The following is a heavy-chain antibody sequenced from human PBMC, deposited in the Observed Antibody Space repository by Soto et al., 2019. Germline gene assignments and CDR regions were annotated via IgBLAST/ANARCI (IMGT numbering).Heavy chain of an antibody. CDR3: ANQRYRAYYFDY. CDR2: ISGSGGST. J-gene: IGHJ4*02. D-gene: IGHD3-9*01. V-gene: IGHV3-23*01. Sequence: GGSLRLSCAASGFTFSSYAMSWVRQAPGKGLEWVSAISGSGGSTYYADSVKGRFTISRDNSKNTLYLQMNSLRAEDTAVYYCANQRYRAYYFDYWGQGTLVTVSS. CDR1: GFTFSSYA.